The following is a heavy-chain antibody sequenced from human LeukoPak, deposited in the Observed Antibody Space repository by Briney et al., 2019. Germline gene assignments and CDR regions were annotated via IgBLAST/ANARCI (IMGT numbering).Heavy chain of an antibody. Sequence: PSETLSLTCAVSGGSIISYYWSWIRQPPGKGLEWIGYIYYSGSTKYNPSLKSRVTISVDTSKNQFSLKLSSVTAADTAVYYCASYTVTTLGNYWGQGTLVTVSS. V-gene: IGHV4-59*12. CDR3: ASYTVTTLGNY. J-gene: IGHJ4*02. CDR1: GGSIISYY. CDR2: IYYSGST. D-gene: IGHD4-11*01.